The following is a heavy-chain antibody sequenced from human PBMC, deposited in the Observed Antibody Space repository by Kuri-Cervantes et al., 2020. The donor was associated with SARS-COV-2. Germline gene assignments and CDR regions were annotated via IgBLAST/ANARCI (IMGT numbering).Heavy chain of an antibody. CDR3: ARDQGDLYYYYYMDV. CDR2: ISSSSYI. Sequence: GGSLRLSCAASGFTFDDYGMNWVRQAPGKGLEWVSSISSSSYIYYADSVKGRFAISRDNAKNSLYLQMNSLRAEDTAVYYCARDQGDLYYYYYMDVWGKGTTVTDSS. J-gene: IGHJ6*03. D-gene: IGHD3-16*01. CDR1: GFTFDDYG. V-gene: IGHV3-69-1*01.